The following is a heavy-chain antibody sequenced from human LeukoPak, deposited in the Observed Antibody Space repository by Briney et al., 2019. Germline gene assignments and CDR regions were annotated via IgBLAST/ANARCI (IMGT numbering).Heavy chain of an antibody. Sequence: GGSLRLSCAASGFTLSSYWMSWVRQAPGKGLEWVANIKQDGSEKYYVDPVKGRFTISRDNAKNSLYLQMNSLRAEDTAVYYCARGAHWGQGTLVTVSS. V-gene: IGHV3-7*04. D-gene: IGHD1-26*01. J-gene: IGHJ4*02. CDR3: ARGAH. CDR2: IKQDGSEK. CDR1: GFTLSSYW.